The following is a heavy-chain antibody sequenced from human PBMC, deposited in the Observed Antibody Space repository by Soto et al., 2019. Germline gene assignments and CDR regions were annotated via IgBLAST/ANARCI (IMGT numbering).Heavy chain of an antibody. V-gene: IGHV4-34*01. CDR2: INHSGGT. D-gene: IGHD2-15*01. Sequence: QVQLQEWGAGLLKPSETLSLTCDIYDASFSGYYWSWIRQPPGKGLEWIGEINHSGGTNSNASLKRRVTLPLATSTTQFSLKVTYVTAADPDVYFCASGSFDSSPFDYWVQGTLVTVSS. CDR1: DASFSGYY. J-gene: IGHJ4*02. CDR3: ASGSFDSSPFDY.